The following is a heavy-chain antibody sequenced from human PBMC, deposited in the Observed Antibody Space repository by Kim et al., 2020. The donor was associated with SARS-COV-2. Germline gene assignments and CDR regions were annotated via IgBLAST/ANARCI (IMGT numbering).Heavy chain of an antibody. Sequence: YSDSVKGRFTITRDNSKITLEFRMNRLQAEDTAVYYCASMLWFGEATFAPWGQGTLVTVSS. J-gene: IGHJ5*02. D-gene: IGHD3-10*01. V-gene: IGHV3-53*01. CDR3: ASMLWFGEATFAP.